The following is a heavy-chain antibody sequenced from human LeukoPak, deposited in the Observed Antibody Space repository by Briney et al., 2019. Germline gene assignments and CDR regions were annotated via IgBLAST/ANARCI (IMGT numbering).Heavy chain of an antibody. V-gene: IGHV1-2*02. CDR2: INPNSGGT. CDR1: GYTFTGHY. Sequence: ASVKVSCKASGYTFTGHYIHWVRQAPGQGLEWMGWINPNSGGTNYAQKFQGRVTMTRDTFISTAYMELSRLRSDDTAVYYCARTMVRGAGFSDYWGQGTLVTVSS. D-gene: IGHD3-10*01. J-gene: IGHJ4*02. CDR3: ARTMVRGAGFSDY.